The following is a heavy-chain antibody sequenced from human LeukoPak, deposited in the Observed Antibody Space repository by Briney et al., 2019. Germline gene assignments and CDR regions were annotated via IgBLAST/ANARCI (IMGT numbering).Heavy chain of an antibody. V-gene: IGHV4-39*02. CDR3: ARGPNSGSYLIDY. J-gene: IGHJ4*02. D-gene: IGHD1-26*01. CDR2: IYYSGTT. CDR1: GASLGTSAYY. Sequence: SETLSLTCTVSGASLGTSAYYWGWIRQPPGRGLEWIGSIYYSGTTYYNPSLKSRVTISVDTSKNHFSLKLSSVTAADTAVYYCARGPNSGSYLIDYWGQGTLVTVSS.